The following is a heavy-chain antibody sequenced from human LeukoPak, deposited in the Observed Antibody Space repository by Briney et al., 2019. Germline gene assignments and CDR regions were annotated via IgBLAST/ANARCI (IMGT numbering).Heavy chain of an antibody. CDR1: GGSFSGYY. D-gene: IGHD2-2*01. J-gene: IGHJ4*02. Sequence: PSETLSLTCAVYGGSFSGYYWSWIRQPPGKGLEWIGEINHSGSTNYNPSLKSRLTISVDTSKNQFSLKLSSVTAADTAVYYCARGSGSWDIVVVPADPALDYWGQGTLVTVSS. CDR3: ARGSGSWDIVVVPADPALDY. V-gene: IGHV4-34*01. CDR2: INHSGST.